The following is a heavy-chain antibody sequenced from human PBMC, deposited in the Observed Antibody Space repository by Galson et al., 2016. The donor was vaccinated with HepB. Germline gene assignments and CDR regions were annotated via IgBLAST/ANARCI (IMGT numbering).Heavy chain of an antibody. V-gene: IGHV1-24*01. Sequence: SVKVSCKVSGYPLTELSIHWVRRAPGKGLEWIGGFDPEDGKTIYSPKLPGRVAMTEDRSTDTAYLELSSLRSEDTAIYYCATHVDGLESALDHWGQGALVTVSS. J-gene: IGHJ4*02. CDR1: GYPLTELS. CDR2: FDPEDGKT. CDR3: ATHVDGLESALDH. D-gene: IGHD3/OR15-3a*01.